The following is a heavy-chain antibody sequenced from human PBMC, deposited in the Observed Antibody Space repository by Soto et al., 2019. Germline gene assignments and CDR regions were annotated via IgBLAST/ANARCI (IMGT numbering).Heavy chain of an antibody. CDR3: ARRDNSGWYSLDY. J-gene: IGHJ4*02. Sequence: PGGSLRLSCAVSGFIFSNYPMGWVRQAPGKGLEWVSSVSPSGSNTYYADSVKGRFTMSRDNSENRLHLQMNSLRAEDTAVYFCARRDNSGWYSLDYWGQGTPVTVSS. V-gene: IGHV3-23*01. CDR2: VSPSGSNT. CDR1: GFIFSNYP. D-gene: IGHD6-19*01.